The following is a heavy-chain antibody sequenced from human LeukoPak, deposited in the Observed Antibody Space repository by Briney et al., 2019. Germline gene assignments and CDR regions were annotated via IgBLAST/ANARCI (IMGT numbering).Heavy chain of an antibody. V-gene: IGHV4-34*01. Sequence: MTSETLSLTCAVYGGSFSGYYWSWIRQPPGKGLEWIGEINHSGSTNYNPSLKSRVTISVDTSKNQFSLKLSSVTAADTAVYYCARGRYRGTTVSYYGMDVWGQGTTVTVSS. CDR3: ARGRYRGTTVSYYGMDV. J-gene: IGHJ6*02. CDR1: GGSFSGYY. CDR2: INHSGST. D-gene: IGHD4-11*01.